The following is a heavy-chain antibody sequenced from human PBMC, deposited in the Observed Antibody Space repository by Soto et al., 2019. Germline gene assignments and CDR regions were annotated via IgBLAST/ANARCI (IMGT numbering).Heavy chain of an antibody. Sequence: QITLKESGPTLVKPTQTLTLTCTFSGFSLSTSGVGVGWIRQPPGKALEWLALIYWDDDKRYSPSLKSRLTIXKXXSKTQVVLTMTNMDPVDTATYYCAHRGSGSIWPDIWGQGTMVTVSS. V-gene: IGHV2-5*02. CDR1: GFSLSTSGVG. D-gene: IGHD3-10*01. CDR3: AHRGSGSIWPDI. CDR2: IYWDDDK. J-gene: IGHJ3*02.